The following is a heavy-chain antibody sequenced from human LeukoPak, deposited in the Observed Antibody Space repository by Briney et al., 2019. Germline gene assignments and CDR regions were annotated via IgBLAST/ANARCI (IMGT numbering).Heavy chain of an antibody. Sequence: ASVKVSCKAPGYTFTSYAMNWVRQAPGQGLEWMGWINTNTGNPTYAQGFTGRFVFSLDTSVSTAYLQISSLKAEDTAVYYCASHYGSGSYTPLMGYWGQGTLVTVSS. V-gene: IGHV7-4-1*02. CDR3: ASHYGSGSYTPLMGY. D-gene: IGHD3-10*01. CDR1: GYTFTSYA. J-gene: IGHJ4*02. CDR2: INTNTGNP.